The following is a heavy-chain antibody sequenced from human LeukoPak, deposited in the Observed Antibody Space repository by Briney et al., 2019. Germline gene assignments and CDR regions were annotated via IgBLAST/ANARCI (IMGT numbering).Heavy chain of an antibody. V-gene: IGHV4-34*01. Sequence: SETLALTCAVYGESFSDYYWSWIRQPPGKGLEWIGEINHSGSTNYNPSLKSRVTISVDTSKNQFFLKLNSVTAADTAVYYCARAPQRVLRFLEQNWFDPWGQGTLVTVSS. J-gene: IGHJ5*02. CDR3: ARAPQRVLRFLEQNWFDP. D-gene: IGHD3-3*01. CDR2: INHSGST. CDR1: GESFSDYY.